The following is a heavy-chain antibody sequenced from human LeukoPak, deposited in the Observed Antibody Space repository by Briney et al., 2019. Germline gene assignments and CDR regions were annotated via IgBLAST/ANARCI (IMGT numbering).Heavy chain of an antibody. V-gene: IGHV3-53*01. J-gene: IGHJ4*02. Sequence: GGSLRLSCAASGFTVSSNYMSWVRQAPGKGLEWVSVIYSGGSTYYADSVKGRFTISRDNSKNTLYLQMNSLRAEDTAVYYCARALRWLQLVYWGQGTLVTVSS. CDR2: IYSGGST. D-gene: IGHD5-24*01. CDR1: GFTVSSNY. CDR3: ARALRWLQLVY.